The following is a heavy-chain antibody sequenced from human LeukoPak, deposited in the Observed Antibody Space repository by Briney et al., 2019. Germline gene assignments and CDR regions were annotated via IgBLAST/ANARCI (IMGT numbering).Heavy chain of an antibody. Sequence: GGSLRLSCAASGFTFSSYSMNWVRQAPGKGLEWVSSISSSSSYIYYADSVKGRFTISRDNAKNSLYLQMNSLRAEDTAVYYCAKDIAMDYYGSGSYTWGQGTLVTVSS. J-gene: IGHJ5*02. CDR2: ISSSSSYI. CDR1: GFTFSSYS. V-gene: IGHV3-21*01. CDR3: AKDIAMDYYGSGSYT. D-gene: IGHD3-10*01.